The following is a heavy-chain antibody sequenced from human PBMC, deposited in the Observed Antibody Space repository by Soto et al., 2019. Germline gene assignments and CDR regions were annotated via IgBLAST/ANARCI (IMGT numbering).Heavy chain of an antibody. CDR2: ISDNGAST. J-gene: IGHJ6*03. D-gene: IGHD3-3*01. V-gene: IGHV3-23*01. CDR1: GFRFSSYV. CDR3: AKVARPDDVLSGYYRVYYFHYMDV. Sequence: QLLESGGDLVQPGGSLRLSCTASGFRFSSYVMRWIRQAPGKGLEWVAAISDNGASTYNAGSVKGRFTFPRYNSKNTVFLQMNHLRDEDTAVYYCAKVARPDDVLSGYYRVYYFHYMDVWGEGTTVTVS.